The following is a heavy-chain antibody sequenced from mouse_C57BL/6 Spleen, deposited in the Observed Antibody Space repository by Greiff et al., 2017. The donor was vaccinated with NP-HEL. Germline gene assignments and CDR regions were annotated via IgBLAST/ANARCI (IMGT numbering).Heavy chain of an antibody. CDR2: IDPSDSYT. J-gene: IGHJ2*01. D-gene: IGHD1-1*02. V-gene: IGHV1-59*01. CDR1: GYTFTSYW. Sequence: VQLQQPGAELVRPGTSVKLSCKASGYTFTSYWMHWVKQRPGQGLEWIGVIDPSDSYTNYNQKFKGKATLTVDTSSSTAYMQLSSLTSEDSAVYYCARSEVAPFDYWGQGTTLTVSS. CDR3: ARSEVAPFDY.